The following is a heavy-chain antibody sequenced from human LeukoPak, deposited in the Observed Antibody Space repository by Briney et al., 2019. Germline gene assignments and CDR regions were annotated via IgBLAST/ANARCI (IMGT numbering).Heavy chain of an antibody. V-gene: IGHV3-7*01. J-gene: IGHJ5*02. CDR2: IKGDGSEK. CDR1: GFSITNYW. D-gene: IGHD6-19*01. Sequence: PGGSLRLSCAVSGFSITNYWMTWVRQAPGKGLEWVANIKGDGSEKYYVDSVKGRFTISRDNDKNYLYLQMNSLRDEDTAVYDCVRQAGVSWGQGTLVTVSS. CDR3: VRQAGVS.